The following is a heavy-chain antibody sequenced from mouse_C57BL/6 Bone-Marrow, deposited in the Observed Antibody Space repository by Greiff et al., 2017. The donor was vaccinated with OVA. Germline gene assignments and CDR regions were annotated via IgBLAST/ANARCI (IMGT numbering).Heavy chain of an antibody. CDR2: FYPGSGSI. V-gene: IGHV1-62-2*01. Sequence: QVQLQQSGAELVKPGASVKLSCKASGYTFTEYTIHWVKQRSGQGLEWIGWFYPGSGSIKYNEKFKDTATLTADKSSSTVYMELSRLTSEDAAVYFCARHEDDGYPLYWYFDVWGTGTTVTVSS. CDR3: ARHEDDGYPLYWYFDV. J-gene: IGHJ1*03. D-gene: IGHD2-3*01. CDR1: GYTFTEYT.